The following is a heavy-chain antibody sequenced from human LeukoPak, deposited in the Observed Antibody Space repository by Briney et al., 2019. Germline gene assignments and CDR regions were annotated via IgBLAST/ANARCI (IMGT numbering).Heavy chain of an antibody. J-gene: IGHJ4*02. V-gene: IGHV3-66*01. CDR1: GFTLSNGW. CDR2: LYTGST. D-gene: IGHD2-15*01. Sequence: GGSLRLSCAASGFTLSNGWMSWVRQAPGKGLEWVSVLYTGSTFYADSVKGRFTISRDNSKNMVYLQMNSLRAEDTAVYYCAREEYCTGGSCYLDYWGQGTLVTVSS. CDR3: AREEYCTGGSCYLDY.